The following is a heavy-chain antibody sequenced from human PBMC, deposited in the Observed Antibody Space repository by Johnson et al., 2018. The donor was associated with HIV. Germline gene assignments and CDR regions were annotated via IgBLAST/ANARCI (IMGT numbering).Heavy chain of an antibody. CDR1: GITVSSNY. V-gene: IGHV3-66*01. J-gene: IGHJ3*02. D-gene: IGHD3-22*01. CDR2: VYSGGNT. CDR3: ARDHGYWGMYDSSGLDRFDI. Sequence: VQLVESGGGLVQPGGSLRLSCAASGITVSSNYMSWVRQAPEMGLVWVSIVYSGGNTYYADSVRGRFTISRDNAKNSLYLQMNSLRAEDTAVYYCARDHGYWGMYDSSGLDRFDIWGQGTMVTVSS.